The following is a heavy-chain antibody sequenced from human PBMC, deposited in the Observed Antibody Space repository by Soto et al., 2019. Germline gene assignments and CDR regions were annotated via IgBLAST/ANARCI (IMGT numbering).Heavy chain of an antibody. J-gene: IGHJ4*02. D-gene: IGHD6-6*01. V-gene: IGHV3-21*01. CDR2: ISSSSSYI. CDR1: GFTFSSYS. Sequence: GGSLRLSCAASGFTFSSYSMNWVRQAPGKGLEWVSSISSSSSYIYYADSVKGRFTISRDNAKNSLYLQMNSLRAEDTAVYYCARDQGSSSSADYWGQGTLVTVSS. CDR3: ARDQGSSSSADY.